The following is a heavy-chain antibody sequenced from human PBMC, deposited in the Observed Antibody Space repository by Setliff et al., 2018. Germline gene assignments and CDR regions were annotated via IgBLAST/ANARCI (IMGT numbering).Heavy chain of an antibody. CDR2: IYYSGST. CDR3: ARAPHIWFGELVTFDDAFDI. CDR1: GGSISSSSYY. D-gene: IGHD3-10*01. J-gene: IGHJ3*02. V-gene: IGHV4-39*01. Sequence: PSETLSLTCTVSGGSISSSSYYWGWIRQPPGKGLEWIGSIYYSGSTYYNPSLKSRVTISVDTSKNQFSLKLTSVTAADTAVYFCARAPHIWFGELVTFDDAFDIWGQGTMVTVSS.